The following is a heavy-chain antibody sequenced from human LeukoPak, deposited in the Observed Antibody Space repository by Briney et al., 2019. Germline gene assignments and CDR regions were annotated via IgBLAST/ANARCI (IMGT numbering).Heavy chain of an antibody. D-gene: IGHD6-13*01. CDR1: GFTFSSYG. CDR3: AKDLRVAAAGTSPFDY. CDR2: ISSDGGNK. V-gene: IGHV3-30*18. Sequence: PGGSLRLSCAASGFTFSSYGMHWVRQAPGKGLEWVAVISSDGGNKYYADSVKGRFTISRDNSKNTLYLQMNSLRAEDTAVYYCAKDLRVAAAGTSPFDYWGQGTLVTVSS. J-gene: IGHJ4*02.